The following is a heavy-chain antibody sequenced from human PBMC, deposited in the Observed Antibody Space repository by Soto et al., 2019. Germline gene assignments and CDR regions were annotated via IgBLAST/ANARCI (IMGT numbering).Heavy chain of an antibody. CDR2: IIPILGIA. V-gene: IGHV1-69*02. CDR3: AGTTGIAAAGTFDY. D-gene: IGHD6-13*01. Sequence: QVQLVQSGAEVKKPGSSVKVSCKASGGTFSSYTISWVRQAPGQGLEWMGRIIPILGIANYAQKFQGRVTXXAXKXXSTDYMELSSLRSEDTAVYYCAGTTGIAAAGTFDYWGQGTLVTVSS. CDR1: GGTFSSYT. J-gene: IGHJ4*02.